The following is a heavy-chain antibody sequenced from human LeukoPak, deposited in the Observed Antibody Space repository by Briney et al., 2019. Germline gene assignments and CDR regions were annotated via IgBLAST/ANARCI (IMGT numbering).Heavy chain of an antibody. Sequence: GESLKISCKGSGYSFTSYWIGWVRQMPGKGLEWMGIIYPGDSDTRYSPSFQGQVTISADKSISTAYLQWSSLKASDTAIYYCARLDDSSGYYTHFDYWGQGTLVTVSS. D-gene: IGHD3-22*01. V-gene: IGHV5-51*01. CDR2: IYPGDSDT. CDR3: ARLDDSSGYYTHFDY. CDR1: GYSFTSYW. J-gene: IGHJ4*02.